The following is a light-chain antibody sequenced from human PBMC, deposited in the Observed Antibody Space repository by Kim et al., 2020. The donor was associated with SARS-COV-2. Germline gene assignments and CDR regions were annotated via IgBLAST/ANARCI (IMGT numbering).Light chain of an antibody. J-gene: IGKJ3*01. Sequence: AIRMTQSPSSFSASTGDRVTITCRASQGISSYLAWYQQKPGKAPKLLIYAASTLQSGVPSRFSGSGSGTDFTLTISCLQSEDFATYYCQQYYSYPPSFCAGTNVDIK. CDR3: QQYYSYPPS. V-gene: IGKV1-8*01. CDR1: QGISSY. CDR2: AAS.